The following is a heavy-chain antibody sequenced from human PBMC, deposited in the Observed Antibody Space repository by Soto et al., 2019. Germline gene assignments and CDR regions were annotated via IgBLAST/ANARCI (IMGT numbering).Heavy chain of an antibody. Sequence: QVQLVESGGGVVQPGRSLRLSCAASGFTFSDYYMSWIRQAPGKGLEWVSYISSSGSTIYYADSVKGRFTISRDNAKNSLYLQMNSLRAEDTAVYYCARDPGEVTRYYYYGMDVWGQGTTVTVSS. V-gene: IGHV3-11*01. D-gene: IGHD3-16*01. CDR1: GFTFSDYY. CDR2: ISSSGSTI. J-gene: IGHJ6*02. CDR3: ARDPGEVTRYYYYGMDV.